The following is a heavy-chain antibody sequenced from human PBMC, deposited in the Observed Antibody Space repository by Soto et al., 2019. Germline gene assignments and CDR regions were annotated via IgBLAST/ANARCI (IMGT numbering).Heavy chain of an antibody. CDR1: GVSISSYY. V-gene: IGHV4-59*01. CDR3: ARRYGASFDY. CDR2: IYYSGST. D-gene: IGHD4-17*01. Sequence: SATLSLTCTVTGVSISSYYWSWIRQPPGKGLEWIGYIYYSGSTNYNPSLKSRVTISVDTSKNQFSLKLSSVTAAGTAVYYCARRYGASFDYWGQGTLVTVS. J-gene: IGHJ4*02.